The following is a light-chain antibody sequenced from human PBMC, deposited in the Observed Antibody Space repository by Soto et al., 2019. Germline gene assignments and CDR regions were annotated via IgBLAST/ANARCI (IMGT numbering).Light chain of an antibody. V-gene: IGLV2-14*01. CDR3: SSYTSISTLYV. Sequence: QSALTQPASVSGSPGQSITISCTGTSRDVGGYNYVSWYQQHPGKAPKLMIYDVSNRPSGVSNRFSGSKSGNTASLTISGLQAEDEADYYCSSYTSISTLYVFGTGTKLTVL. J-gene: IGLJ1*01. CDR2: DVS. CDR1: SRDVGGYNY.